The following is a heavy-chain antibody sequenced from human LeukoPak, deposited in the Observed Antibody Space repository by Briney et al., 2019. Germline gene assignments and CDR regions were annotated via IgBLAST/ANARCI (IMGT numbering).Heavy chain of an antibody. CDR1: GFTFSSYG. V-gene: IGHV3-74*01. J-gene: IGHJ4*02. Sequence: GGSLRLSCAASGFTFSSYGMHWVRQAPGKGLVWVSRINSDGGSTSYADSVKGRFTISRDNAKNTLYLQINSLRAEDTAVYYCARGDAYSYGPFDYWGQGTLVTVSS. D-gene: IGHD5-18*01. CDR3: ARGDAYSYGPFDY. CDR2: INSDGGST.